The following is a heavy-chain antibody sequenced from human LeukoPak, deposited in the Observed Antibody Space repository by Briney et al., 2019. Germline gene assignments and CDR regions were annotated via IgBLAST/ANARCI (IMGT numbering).Heavy chain of an antibody. Sequence: GGSLRLSCAASGFTFSSYSMNWVRQAPGKGLEWVSSISSSSSYIYYADSVKGRFTISRDNAKNSLYPQMNSLRAEDTAVYYCARDIIRSSSWYTYYFDYWGQGTLVTVSS. CDR3: ARDIIRSSSWYTYYFDY. J-gene: IGHJ4*02. CDR2: ISSSSSYI. D-gene: IGHD6-13*01. V-gene: IGHV3-21*01. CDR1: GFTFSSYS.